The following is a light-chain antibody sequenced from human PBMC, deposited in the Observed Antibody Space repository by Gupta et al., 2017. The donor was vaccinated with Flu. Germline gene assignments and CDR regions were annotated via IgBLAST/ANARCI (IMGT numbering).Light chain of an antibody. CDR3: QVWDSSSDHVV. J-gene: IGLJ2*01. CDR1: NIGSKS. CDR2: DDS. Sequence: SYVLPPPPSVSVAPGQTAQITCGGHNIGSKSVHWYQQKPGQAPVLVVYDDSDRPSGIPERFSGSNSGNTATLTISRVEAGDEADDYCQVWDSSSDHVVFGGGTKLTVL. V-gene: IGLV3-21*02.